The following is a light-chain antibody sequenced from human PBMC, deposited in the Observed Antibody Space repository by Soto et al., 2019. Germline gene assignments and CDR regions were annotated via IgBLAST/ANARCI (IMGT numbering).Light chain of an antibody. V-gene: IGLV3-21*04. CDR3: QVWDSSSDHP. J-gene: IGLJ3*02. CDR2: YDT. Sequence: SYELTQPPSVSVAPGKTARITCGGNNIGSKSVHWYQQKPGQAPVLVIFYDTERPSGIPERISGSNSGNTATLTISRVEAGDEADYYCQVWDSSSDHPFGGGTKLTVL. CDR1: NIGSKS.